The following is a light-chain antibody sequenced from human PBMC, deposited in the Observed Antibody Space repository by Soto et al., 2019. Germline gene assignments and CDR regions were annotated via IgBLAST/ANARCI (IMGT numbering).Light chain of an antibody. CDR2: GAS. J-gene: IGKJ5*01. CDR3: HQYNNWPLT. CDR1: QSLSSN. V-gene: IGKV3-15*01. Sequence: EIVMTQSPATLSVSPGERATLSCRASQSLSSNLAWYQQKPGQAPRLLIYGASTRATGIPARFSGSGSGTEFTLTISSLQSEDFAVYYCHQYNNWPLTFGQGTRLEIK.